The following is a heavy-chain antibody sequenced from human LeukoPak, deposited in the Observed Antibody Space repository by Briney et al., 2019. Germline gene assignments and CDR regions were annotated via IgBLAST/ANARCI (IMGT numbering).Heavy chain of an antibody. Sequence: SETLSLPCTVSGRPMSSYYWSWLRQPPGKGLEGSGYIYYSGRTNYNTSLKRLVTISVDTSKNQFSLKLSSVTAAHTAVYYCARVQRGRVTIFEPWGQGTLVTVSS. D-gene: IGHD3-3*01. J-gene: IGHJ5*02. CDR3: ARVQRGRVTIFEP. V-gene: IGHV4-59*01. CDR2: IYYSGRT. CDR1: GRPMSSYY.